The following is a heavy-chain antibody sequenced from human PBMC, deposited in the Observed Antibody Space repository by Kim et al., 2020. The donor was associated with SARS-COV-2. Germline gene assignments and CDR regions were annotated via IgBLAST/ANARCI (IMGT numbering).Heavy chain of an antibody. J-gene: IGHJ4*02. CDR2: YN. V-gene: IGHV6-1*01. CDR3: ARGELGVVAH. D-gene: IGHD3-3*01. Sequence: YNDYAVSVKSRITINPATSKNQFSLQLNSVTPEDTAVYYCARGELGVVAHWGQGTLVTVSS.